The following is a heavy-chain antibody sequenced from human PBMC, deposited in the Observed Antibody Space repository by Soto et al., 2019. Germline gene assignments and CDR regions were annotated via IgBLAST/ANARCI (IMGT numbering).Heavy chain of an antibody. J-gene: IGHJ4*02. CDR2: ITSDGGTT. V-gene: IGHV3-23*01. D-gene: IGHD1-7*01. CDR1: GFTFSSYS. Sequence: GGSLRLSCAASGFTFSSYSMNWVRQAPGKGLEWVSGITSDGGTTYCADSVKGRLTISRDNSKNTLYAQVNSLRDEDTAVYYCAQGWNYLPNWSQGTMVTVSS. CDR3: AQGWNYLPN.